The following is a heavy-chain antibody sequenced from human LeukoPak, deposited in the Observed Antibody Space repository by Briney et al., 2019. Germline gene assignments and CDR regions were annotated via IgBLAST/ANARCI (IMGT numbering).Heavy chain of an antibody. Sequence: SETLSLTCTVSGGSISSYYLSWIRQPPGKGLEWIGYIYYSGSTNYNPSLKSRVTISVDTSKNQFSLKLSSVTAADTAVYYCAGRTRYYYYYGMDVWGQGTTVTVSS. CDR2: IYYSGST. V-gene: IGHV4-59*01. CDR3: AGRTRYYYYYGMDV. CDR1: GGSISSYY. J-gene: IGHJ6*02. D-gene: IGHD1-14*01.